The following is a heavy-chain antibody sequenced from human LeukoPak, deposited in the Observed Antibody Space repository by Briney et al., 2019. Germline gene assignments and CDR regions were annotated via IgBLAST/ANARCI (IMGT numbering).Heavy chain of an antibody. CDR3: ARGVHKFYYDSSDYQPYAFDI. CDR2: ISAYNGNT. Sequence: ASVKVSCKASGYTFTSYGISWVRQAPGQGLEWMGWISAYNGNTNYAQKLQGRVTMTRDTSTSTVYMELSSLRSEDTAVYYCARGVHKFYYDSSDYQPYAFDIWGQGTMVTISS. CDR1: GYTFTSYG. D-gene: IGHD3-22*01. J-gene: IGHJ3*02. V-gene: IGHV1-18*01.